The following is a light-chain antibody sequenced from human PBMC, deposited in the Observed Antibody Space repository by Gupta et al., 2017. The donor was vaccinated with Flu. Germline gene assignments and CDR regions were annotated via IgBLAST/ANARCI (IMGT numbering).Light chain of an antibody. V-gene: IGKV3-15*01. Sequence: EIVLTQSPATLSVSPGERATLACRASQIVYKNLAWYQQKPGQAPRLLIYGAWNRATRVPTRFSRSGSRSDFSLPISRLLSEDFAVQYCQQYNVSLPHTSGQGTKVE. CDR3: QQYNVSLPHT. CDR2: GAW. CDR1: QIVYKN. J-gene: IGKJ2*01.